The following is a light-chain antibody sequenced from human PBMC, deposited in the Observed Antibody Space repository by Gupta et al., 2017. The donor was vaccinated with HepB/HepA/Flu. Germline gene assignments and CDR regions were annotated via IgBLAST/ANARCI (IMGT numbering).Light chain of an antibody. V-gene: IGLV3-21*03. J-gene: IGLJ3*02. CDR1: NIGSKK. CDR2: DDT. CDR3: QVWDTRSDWV. Sequence: SFVLTQPPSVSVAPGKTVIITCGGNNIGSKKVHWYQQKPGQAPVLVVYDDTNRPSGLPERFSGSNSRNTATLTISRVAAGDEADYYCQVWDTRSDWVFGGGTKLAVL.